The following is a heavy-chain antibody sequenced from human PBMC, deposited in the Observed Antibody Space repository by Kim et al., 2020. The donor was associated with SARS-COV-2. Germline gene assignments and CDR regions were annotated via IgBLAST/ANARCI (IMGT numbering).Heavy chain of an antibody. CDR1: GGSISSGSYY. CDR3: ARGGYQPLLYYGMDV. V-gene: IGHV4-61*02. D-gene: IGHD2-2*01. J-gene: IGHJ6*02. Sequence: SETLSLTCTVSGGSISSGSYYWSWIRQPAGKGLEWIGRIYTSGSTNYNPSLKSRVTISVDTSKNQFSLKLSSVTAADTAVYYCARGGYQPLLYYGMDVWGQGTTVTVSS. CDR2: IYTSGST.